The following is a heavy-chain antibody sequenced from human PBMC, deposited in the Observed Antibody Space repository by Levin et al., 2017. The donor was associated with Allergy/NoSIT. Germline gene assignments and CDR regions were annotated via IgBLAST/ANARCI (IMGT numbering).Heavy chain of an antibody. CDR3: ARGKGSLCSDGYCYSRVLDY. CDR1: GFTFSSYA. J-gene: IGHJ4*02. Sequence: GGSLRLSCAATGFTFSSYAMSWVRQAPGKGLEWVSIISGSSESIFYADSVKGRFTISRDNSKNTVSLQMNSLRAEDTAVYYCARGKGSLCSDGYCYSRVLDYWGQGTLVPVSS. V-gene: IGHV3-23*01. CDR2: ISGSSESI. D-gene: IGHD2-15*01.